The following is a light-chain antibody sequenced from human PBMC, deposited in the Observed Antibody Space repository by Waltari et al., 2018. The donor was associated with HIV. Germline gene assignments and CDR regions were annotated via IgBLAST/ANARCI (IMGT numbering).Light chain of an antibody. J-gene: IGLJ2*01. CDR1: DPAFGFYTF. V-gene: IGLV2-14*01. CDR2: KVD. Sequence: SGLTQPASLSGFPGQSITISCTGADPAFGFYTFISWYQQQPGKVPKVILSKVDRRASGISHRFSGSKSGNTASLTISGLQTEDEAVYYCASYTANDTVIFAGGTTVTVL. CDR3: ASYTANDTVI.